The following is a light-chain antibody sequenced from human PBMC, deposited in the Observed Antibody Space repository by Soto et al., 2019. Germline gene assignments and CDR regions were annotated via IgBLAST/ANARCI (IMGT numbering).Light chain of an antibody. CDR3: CSYAGSDVV. CDR1: SSDVGGYNY. J-gene: IGLJ2*01. CDR2: DVS. V-gene: IGLV2-11*01. Sequence: QSVLTQPRSVSVSPGQSVTISCTGTSSDVGGYNYVSWYQQHPGKAPKLMIYDVSKRPSGVPDRFSGSKSGNTASLTISGLQAEDEADYYCCSYAGSDVVFGGGTKVTVL.